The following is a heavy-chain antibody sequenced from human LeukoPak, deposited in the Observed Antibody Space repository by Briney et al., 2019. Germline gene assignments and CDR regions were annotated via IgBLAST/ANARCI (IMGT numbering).Heavy chain of an antibody. CDR3: ARDPYGDYSLYFDY. CDR2: ISGRGSST. V-gene: IGHV3-23*01. CDR1: GFTFSSYV. Sequence: PGGSLRLSCAASGFTFSSYVMSWVRQAPGKGLEWVSGISGRGSSTYYADSVKGRFTISRDNSKNTLYLQMNSLRAEDTAVYYCARDPYGDYSLYFDYWGQGTLVTVSS. J-gene: IGHJ4*02. D-gene: IGHD4-17*01.